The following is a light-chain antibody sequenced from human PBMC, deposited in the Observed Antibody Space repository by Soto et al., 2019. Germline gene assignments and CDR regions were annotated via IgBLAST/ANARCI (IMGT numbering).Light chain of an antibody. CDR2: EVS. Sequence: QSALTQPASVSGSPGQSITISCTGTSSDVGAYGYVSWYQQHPGKAPKLMIYEVSYRPSGVSNRFSGSKSGNAASLTISGLQAEDVADYYCSSYTTSSTVVFGGGTKLTVL. J-gene: IGLJ2*01. V-gene: IGLV2-14*01. CDR3: SSYTTSSTVV. CDR1: SSDVGAYGY.